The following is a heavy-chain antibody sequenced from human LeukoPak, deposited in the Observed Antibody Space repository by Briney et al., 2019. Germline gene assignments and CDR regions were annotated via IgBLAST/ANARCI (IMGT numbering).Heavy chain of an antibody. V-gene: IGHV1-2*02. Sequence: ASVKVSCKASGYTFTGYYMHWVRQAPGQGLEWMGWINPNSSGTNYAQKFQGRVTMTRDTSISTAYMELCRLRSDDTAVYYCARDHYDSSGYFNWFDPWGQGTLVTVSS. CDR3: ARDHYDSSGYFNWFDP. CDR1: GYTFTGYY. CDR2: INPNSSGT. J-gene: IGHJ5*02. D-gene: IGHD3-22*01.